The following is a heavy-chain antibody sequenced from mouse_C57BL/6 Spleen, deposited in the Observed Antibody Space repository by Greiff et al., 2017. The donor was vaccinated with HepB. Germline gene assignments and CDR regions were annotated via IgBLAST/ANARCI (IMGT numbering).Heavy chain of an antibody. Sequence: EVKLVESGGGLVKPGGSLKLSCAASGFTFSSYAMSWVRQTPEKRLEWVATISDGGSYTYYPDNVKGRFTLSRDNAKNNLYLQMSHLKSEDTALYYCAREGNYGNYAWFAYWGQGTLVTVSA. CDR3: AREGNYGNYAWFAY. CDR2: ISDGGSYT. J-gene: IGHJ3*01. CDR1: GFTFSSYA. D-gene: IGHD2-1*01. V-gene: IGHV5-4*01.